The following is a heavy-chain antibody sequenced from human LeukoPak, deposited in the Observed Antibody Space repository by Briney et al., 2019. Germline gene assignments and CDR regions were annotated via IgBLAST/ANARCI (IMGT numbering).Heavy chain of an antibody. Sequence: SETLSLTCTVSGGSISSGDYYWSWIRQPPGKGLEWIGYIYYSGSTYYNPSLKSRVTISVDTSKNQFSLKLSSVTAADTAVYYCARGHYYDSSGYHLPFDYWGQGTLVTVSS. CDR3: ARGHYYDSSGYHLPFDY. J-gene: IGHJ4*02. D-gene: IGHD3-22*01. CDR2: IYYSGST. V-gene: IGHV4-30-4*01. CDR1: GGSISSGDYY.